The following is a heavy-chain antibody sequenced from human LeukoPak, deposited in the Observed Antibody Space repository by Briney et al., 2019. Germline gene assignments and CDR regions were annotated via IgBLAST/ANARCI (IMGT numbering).Heavy chain of an antibody. CDR2: IYHSGTT. Sequence: SETLSLTCTVSDGSISSSNYFWGWIRQPPGKGLEWIGSIYHSGTTYYNPSLKSRVTISVDTSKNQFSLKLSSVTAADTAVYYCARRYCSGGSCYSGGWFDPWGQGTLVTVSS. CDR1: DGSISSSNYF. J-gene: IGHJ5*02. CDR3: ARRYCSGGSCYSGGWFDP. V-gene: IGHV4-39*01. D-gene: IGHD2-15*01.